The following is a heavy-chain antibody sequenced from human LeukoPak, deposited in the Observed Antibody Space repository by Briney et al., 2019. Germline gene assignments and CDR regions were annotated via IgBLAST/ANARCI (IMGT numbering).Heavy chain of an antibody. J-gene: IGHJ4*02. CDR3: AKAPPYTKYFDY. CDR1: GFIFSNYA. Sequence: PGGSLRLSCAGSGFIFSNYAMSWVRQAPGQGLEWVPTISNSGDATFYADAVKGRFTISRDNSKNTLYLQMYSLRAEDTAIYYCAKAPPYTKYFDYWGQGTLLTVSS. D-gene: IGHD1-1*01. V-gene: IGHV3-23*01. CDR2: ISNSGDAT.